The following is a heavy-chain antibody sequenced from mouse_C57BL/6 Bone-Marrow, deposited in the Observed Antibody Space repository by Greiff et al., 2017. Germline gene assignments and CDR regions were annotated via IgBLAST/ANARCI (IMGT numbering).Heavy chain of an antibody. V-gene: IGHV1-53*01. CDR3: ARKGGYGTPFAD. CDR1: GFTFTSYW. CDR2: INPGNGGT. J-gene: IGHJ3*01. Sequence: VQLQQPGTDLVKPGASVKLSCTASGFTFTSYWMPWVKQRPGQGLEWIGNINPGNGGTNYNEKFKSKATLTVDKSSSTAYIQLSSLTSEDSAVYYCARKGGYGTPFADWGQGTLVTVSA. D-gene: IGHD1-1*02.